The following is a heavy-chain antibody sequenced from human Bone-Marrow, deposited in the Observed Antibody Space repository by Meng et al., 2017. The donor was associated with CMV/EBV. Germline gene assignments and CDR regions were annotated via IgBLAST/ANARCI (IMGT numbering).Heavy chain of an antibody. CDR3: ARSGGDNRSYNYYGMDV. CDR2: ISYSGTT. CDR1: GGSITNSNHY. Sequence: SETLSLTCTVSGGSITNSNHYWVWIRQPPGKGLESIATISYSGTTYHNPSLRARVTMSIDTSKNQFSLRLTSVTAADTARYYCARSGGDNRSYNYYGMDVWGQGTTVTGSS. D-gene: IGHD3-16*01. V-gene: IGHV4-39*07. J-gene: IGHJ6*02.